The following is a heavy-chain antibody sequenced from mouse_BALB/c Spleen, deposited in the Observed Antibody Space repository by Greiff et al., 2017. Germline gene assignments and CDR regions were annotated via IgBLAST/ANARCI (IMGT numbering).Heavy chain of an antibody. D-gene: IGHD4-1*01. J-gene: IGHJ4*01. CDR3: ARKTGRDYYAMDY. CDR2: ISTYYGDA. V-gene: IGHV1S137*01. Sequence: QVQLQQSGAELVRPGVSVKISCKGSGYTFTDYAMHWVKQSHAKSLEWIGVISTYYGDASYNQKFKGKATMTVDKSSSTAYMELARLTSEDSAIYYCARKTGRDYYAMDYWGQGTSVTVSS. CDR1: GYTFTDYA.